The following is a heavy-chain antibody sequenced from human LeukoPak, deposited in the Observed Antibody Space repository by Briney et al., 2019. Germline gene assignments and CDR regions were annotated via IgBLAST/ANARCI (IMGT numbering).Heavy chain of an antibody. CDR2: INPNSGDT. J-gene: IGHJ4*02. V-gene: IGHV1-2*02. CDR3: ARAFNSIQPLDY. Sequence: ASVKVSCKASGYTFTGYFMHWVRQAPGQGLEWMGWINPNSGDTNYAQKFQGRVTMTSDMSTNTVYMELRSLRSEDTAMYYCARAFNSIQPLDYWGQGTLVTVSS. D-gene: IGHD4-11*01. CDR1: GYTFTGYF.